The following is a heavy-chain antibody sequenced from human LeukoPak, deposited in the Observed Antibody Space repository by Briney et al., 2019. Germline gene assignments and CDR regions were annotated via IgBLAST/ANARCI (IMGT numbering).Heavy chain of an antibody. CDR3: ARRAGAYSHPYDY. CDR1: GFTFTNYA. V-gene: IGHV3-23*01. CDR2: ISGSGSNT. J-gene: IGHJ4*02. Sequence: GGSLRLSCAASGFTFTNYAMSWVRQAPGKGLEWVSVISGSGSNTYYADSVKGRFTISRDNSKNTLYLQMNSLRAEDTAVYYCARRAGAYSHPYDYWGQGTLVTVSS. D-gene: IGHD4/OR15-4a*01.